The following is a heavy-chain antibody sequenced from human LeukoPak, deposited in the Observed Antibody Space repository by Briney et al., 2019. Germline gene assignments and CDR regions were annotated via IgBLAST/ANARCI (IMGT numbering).Heavy chain of an antibody. CDR1: GFSFSSYA. V-gene: IGHV3-23*01. CDR2: ISGSGGCT. CDR3: AKDRPNYYGSNGHYYKLNGDC. Sequence: GGTLRLSCAASGFSFSSYAMSWVRQAPGKGLEWVSAISGSGGCTYYADSVKGRFTISRDNSKNTLYLQMNSLRAEDTAVYYCAKDRPNYYGSNGHYYKLNGDCWGQGTLVTVSS. D-gene: IGHD3-22*01. J-gene: IGHJ4*02.